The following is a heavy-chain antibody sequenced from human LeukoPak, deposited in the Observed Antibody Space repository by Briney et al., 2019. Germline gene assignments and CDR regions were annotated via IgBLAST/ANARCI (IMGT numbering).Heavy chain of an antibody. V-gene: IGHV1-2*02. Sequence: VASVKVSCKASGYTFTGYYMHWVRQAPRQGLEWMGWINPNSGGTNYAQKFQGRVTMTRDTSISTAYMELSRLRSDDTAVYYCARVRIVVVPAAMDVWSKGTTVTVSS. CDR1: GYTFTGYY. D-gene: IGHD2-2*01. CDR3: ARVRIVVVPAAMDV. J-gene: IGHJ6*04. CDR2: INPNSGGT.